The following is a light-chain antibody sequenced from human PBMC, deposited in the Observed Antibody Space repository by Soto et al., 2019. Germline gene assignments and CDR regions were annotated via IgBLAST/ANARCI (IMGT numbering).Light chain of an antibody. CDR2: RNN. CDR3: AAWDDSLSGAV. V-gene: IGLV1-47*01. CDR1: SSNIGSNY. J-gene: IGLJ7*01. Sequence: QSVLTQPPSASGTPGPRVTISCSGSSSNIGSNYVYWYQQLPGTAPKLRIYRNNQRPSGVPDRFSGSKSGTSASLAISGLRSEDEFDYYCAAWDDSLSGAVFGGGTQLTVL.